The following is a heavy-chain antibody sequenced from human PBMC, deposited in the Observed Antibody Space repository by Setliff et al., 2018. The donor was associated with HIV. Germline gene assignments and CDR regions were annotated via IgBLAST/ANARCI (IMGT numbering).Heavy chain of an antibody. CDR3: ARGHGVYSGSYLAVYFGY. Sequence: TLSLTCAVYGGSFSGYYWSWIRQPPGKGLEWIGEINHSGSTNYKPSLKSRVTISVDMSKNQVSLKVSSVTAADTAVYYCARGHGVYSGSYLAVYFGYWGQGTLVTVSS. CDR2: INHSGST. CDR1: GGSFSGYY. J-gene: IGHJ4*02. D-gene: IGHD1-26*01. V-gene: IGHV4-34*01.